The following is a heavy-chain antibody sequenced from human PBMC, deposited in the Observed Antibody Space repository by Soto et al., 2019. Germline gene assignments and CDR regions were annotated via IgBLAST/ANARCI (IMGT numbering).Heavy chain of an antibody. D-gene: IGHD3-10*01. CDR1: GGTFSPYT. V-gene: IGHV1-69*08. CDR3: TRDWEITVSTWSFGGF. Sequence: QVQLVQSGAEVKKPGSSVKVSFKASGGTFSPYTINWVRQAPGQGLEWMGRIIPFHGVTNYAQKFQARVTITADKSTSTAYRELSGLRFEDTAMYYCTRDWEITVSTWSFGGFWGRGTLVTVSS. CDR2: IIPFHGVT. J-gene: IGHJ4*02.